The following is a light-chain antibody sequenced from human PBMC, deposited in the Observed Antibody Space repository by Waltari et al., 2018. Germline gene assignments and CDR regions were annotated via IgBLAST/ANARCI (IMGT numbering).Light chain of an antibody. V-gene: IGKV1-NL1*01. Sequence: DIQMTQSPSSLSASVGDRVTITCRASQGISNSVAWYQQKPGKAPKVLIYDASRLESGVPSRFSGSGSGTDYTLTISSLQPEDFATYYCQQYYSLPLDFGGGTKVEIK. J-gene: IGKJ4*01. CDR2: DAS. CDR1: QGISNS. CDR3: QQYYSLPLD.